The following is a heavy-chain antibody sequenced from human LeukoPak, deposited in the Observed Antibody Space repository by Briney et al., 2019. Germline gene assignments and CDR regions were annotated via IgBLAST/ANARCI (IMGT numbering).Heavy chain of an antibody. CDR3: ARETARSSSSGVDY. CDR2: IYYSGST. Sequence: SQTLSHTCTVSGGSISSGGYYWSWIRQHPGKGLEWIGYIYYSGSTYYNPSLKSRVTISVDTSKNQFSLKLSSVTAADTAVYYCARETARSSSSGVDYWGQGTLVTVSS. CDR1: GGSISSGGYY. D-gene: IGHD6-6*01. J-gene: IGHJ4*02. V-gene: IGHV4-31*03.